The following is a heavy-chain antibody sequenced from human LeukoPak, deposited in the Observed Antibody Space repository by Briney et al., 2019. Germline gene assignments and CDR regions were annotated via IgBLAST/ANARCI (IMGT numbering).Heavy chain of an antibody. CDR2: IYIGGNT. J-gene: IGHJ4*02. D-gene: IGHD4-23*01. CDR3: ATFFYGGNAGGSVGY. Sequence: GGSLRLSCAASGLTVSSNYMSWVRQAPGKGLEWVSVIYIGGNTYYADPGKGRFTISRDNSKNTVYIQMNSLRAEDTAVYYCATFFYGGNAGGSVGYWGQGTLVTVSS. CDR1: GLTVSSNY. V-gene: IGHV3-53*01.